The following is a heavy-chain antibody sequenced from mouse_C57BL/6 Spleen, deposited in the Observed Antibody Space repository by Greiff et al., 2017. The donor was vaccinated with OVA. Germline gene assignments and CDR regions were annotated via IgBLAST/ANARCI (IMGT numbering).Heavy chain of an antibody. D-gene: IGHD3-2*01. CDR3: ARSGRQAMDY. Sequence: VHVKQSGPELVKPGDSVKISCKASGYSFTGYFMNWVMQSHGKSLEWIGRINPYNGDTFYNQKFKGKATLTVDKSSSTAHMELRSLTSEDSAVYYCARSGRQAMDYWGQGTSVTVSS. CDR2: INPYNGDT. J-gene: IGHJ4*01. V-gene: IGHV1-20*01. CDR1: GYSFTGYF.